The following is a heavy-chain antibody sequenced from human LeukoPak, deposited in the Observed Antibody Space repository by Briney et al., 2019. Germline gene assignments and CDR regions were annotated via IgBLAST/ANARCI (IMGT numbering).Heavy chain of an antibody. D-gene: IGHD3-10*02. Sequence: GGSLRLSCAASGLTFSSYAMTWVRQAPGKGLEWVSAISGSGDITHYADSVKGRFTISRDNSKNTLYLQMNSLRAEDTAVYYCAKDSPRNYVVRGTSGAFDIWGQGTMVTVSS. V-gene: IGHV3-23*01. CDR3: AKDSPRNYVVRGTSGAFDI. CDR2: ISGSGDIT. CDR1: GLTFSSYA. J-gene: IGHJ3*02.